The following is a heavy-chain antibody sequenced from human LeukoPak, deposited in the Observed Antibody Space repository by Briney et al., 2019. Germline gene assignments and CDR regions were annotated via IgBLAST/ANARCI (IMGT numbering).Heavy chain of an antibody. V-gene: IGHV4-59*01. Sequence: PSETLSLTCTVSGGSISSYYWSWIRQPPGKGREWIGYIYYSGSTNYNPSLKSRVTISVDTPKNQFSLKLSSVTAADTAVYYCASDSSGYYHAAFDIWGQGTMVTVSS. CDR1: GGSISSYY. CDR2: IYYSGST. CDR3: ASDSSGYYHAAFDI. D-gene: IGHD3-22*01. J-gene: IGHJ3*02.